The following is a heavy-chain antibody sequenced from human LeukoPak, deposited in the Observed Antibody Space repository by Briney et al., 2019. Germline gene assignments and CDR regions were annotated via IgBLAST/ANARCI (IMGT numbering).Heavy chain of an antibody. J-gene: IGHJ5*02. CDR3: ARAGEYYDSSGYYSGWFDP. D-gene: IGHD3-22*01. V-gene: IGHV1-24*01. Sequence: GASVKVSCKVSGYTLTELSMHWVRQAPGKGLEWMGGFDPEDGETIYAQKFQGRVTMTEDTSTDTAYMELSSLRSEDTAVYYCARAGEYYDSSGYYSGWFDPWGQGTLVTVSS. CDR1: GYTLTELS. CDR2: FDPEDGET.